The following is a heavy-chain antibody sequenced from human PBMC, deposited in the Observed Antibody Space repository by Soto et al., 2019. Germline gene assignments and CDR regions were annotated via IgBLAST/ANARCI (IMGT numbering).Heavy chain of an antibody. Sequence: GGSLRLSCAASGFTFSDYYMSWVRQAPGKGLEYVSAITSNGGSTYYADSVKGRFTISRDNSKNTLYLQMGSLRAEDMAVYYCARVTPYYFDYWGQGTLVTVSS. CDR1: GFTFSDYY. J-gene: IGHJ4*02. CDR2: ITSNGGST. V-gene: IGHV3-64*02. CDR3: ARVTPYYFDY. D-gene: IGHD1-20*01.